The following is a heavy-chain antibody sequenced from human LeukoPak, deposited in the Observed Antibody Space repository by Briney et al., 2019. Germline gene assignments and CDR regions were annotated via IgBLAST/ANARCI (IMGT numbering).Heavy chain of an antibody. CDR3: ARGPRGGSSDY. D-gene: IGHD2-2*01. CDR1: GYTYTSYY. J-gene: IGHJ4*02. Sequence: ASVKVSCKAAGYTYTSYYMHWVRQSPGQGLEWMGIINPNGGSRGYAQKFQGRVTMTRDTSTSTVYMELSSLSSEDTAAYYCARGPRGGSSDYWGEGTLVTVSS. V-gene: IGHV1-46*01. CDR2: INPNGGSR.